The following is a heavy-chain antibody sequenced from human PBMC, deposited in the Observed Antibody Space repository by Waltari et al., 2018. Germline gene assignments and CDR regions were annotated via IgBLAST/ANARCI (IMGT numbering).Heavy chain of an antibody. V-gene: IGHV3-7*01. CDR3: ASVGGAFDI. Sequence: EVQLVESGGGLVQPGGSLSLSCAGSGFTFGNYWMSWVRQAPGKGLAWVANINQDRRAKYYVDSVKGRFTISRDNAKNSLYLQVNSLRAEDTAVYYCASVGGAFDIWGQGTMVTVSS. J-gene: IGHJ3*02. CDR1: GFTFGNYW. CDR2: INQDRRAK. D-gene: IGHD3-16*01.